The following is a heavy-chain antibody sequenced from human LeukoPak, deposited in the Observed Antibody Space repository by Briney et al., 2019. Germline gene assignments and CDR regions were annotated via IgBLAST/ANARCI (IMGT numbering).Heavy chain of an antibody. CDR1: GYTFTSYG. D-gene: IGHD6-6*01. Sequence: GASVKVSFKASGYTFTSYGISWVRQAPGQGLEWMGWISAYNGNTNYAQKLQGRVTMTTDTSTSTAYMELRSLRSDDTAVYYCAILSRYSSSSGEDYWGQGTLVTVSS. CDR2: ISAYNGNT. J-gene: IGHJ4*02. V-gene: IGHV1-18*01. CDR3: AILSRYSSSSGEDY.